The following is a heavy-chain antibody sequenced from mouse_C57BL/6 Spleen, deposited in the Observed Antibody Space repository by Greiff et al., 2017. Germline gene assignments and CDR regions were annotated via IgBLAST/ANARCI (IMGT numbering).Heavy chain of an antibody. D-gene: IGHD2-1*01. V-gene: IGHV1-59*01. CDR2: IDPSDSYT. CDR3: ARGGYGKLYYAMDY. Sequence: VQLQQPGAELVRPGTSVKLSCKASGYTFTSYWMHWVKQRPGQGLEWIGVIDPSDSYTNYNQKFKGKATLTVDTSSSTAYMQLSSLTSEDSAVYYCARGGYGKLYYAMDYWGQGTSVTVSS. J-gene: IGHJ4*01. CDR1: GYTFTSYW.